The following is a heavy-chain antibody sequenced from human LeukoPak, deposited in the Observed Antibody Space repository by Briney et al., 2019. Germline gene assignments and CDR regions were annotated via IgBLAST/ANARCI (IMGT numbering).Heavy chain of an antibody. V-gene: IGHV4-59*01. J-gene: IGHJ3*02. CDR1: GGSFSSYY. CDR2: NYYNGRT. Sequence: SETLSLTCTVSGGSFSSYYWSWIRQPPGKGLEWIGFNYYNGRTNYNPSLKSRVTISVDTSKNQFSLKLSSVTAADTAVYYCARDFSGGGVTFDIWGQGTMVTVSS. D-gene: IGHD3-10*01. CDR3: ARDFSGGGVTFDI.